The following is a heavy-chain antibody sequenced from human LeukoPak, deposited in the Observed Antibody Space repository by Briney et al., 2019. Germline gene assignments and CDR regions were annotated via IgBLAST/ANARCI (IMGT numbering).Heavy chain of an antibody. CDR1: GFTFSSYS. J-gene: IGHJ4*02. CDR2: ISSSSSYI. V-gene: IGHV3-21*04. D-gene: IGHD3-16*02. CDR3: ARGGTKDYVWGSYRYEY. Sequence: GGSLRLSCAASGFTFSSYSMNWVRQAPGKGLEWVSSISSSSSYIYYADSVKGRFTISRDNAKNSLYLQMNSLRAEDTAVYYCARGGTKDYVWGSYRYEYWGQGTLVTVSS.